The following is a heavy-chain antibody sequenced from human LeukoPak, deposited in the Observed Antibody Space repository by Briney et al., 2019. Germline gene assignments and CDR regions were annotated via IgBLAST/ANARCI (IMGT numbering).Heavy chain of an antibody. Sequence: GGSLRLSCAASGFTFSNYWMQWVRLDPAKGLVLVSRVNGDGSHTDCAASVKGRFTISRDNAKNTLFLQMNSLRVEDTAVYYCARLWAGNSGIDYWGQGALVTVSS. CDR3: ARLWAGNSGIDY. V-gene: IGHV3-74*01. CDR2: VNGDGSHT. D-gene: IGHD3-10*02. J-gene: IGHJ4*02. CDR1: GFTFSNYW.